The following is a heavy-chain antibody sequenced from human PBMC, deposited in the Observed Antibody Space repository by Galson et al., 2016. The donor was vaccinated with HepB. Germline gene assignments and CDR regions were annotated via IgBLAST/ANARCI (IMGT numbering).Heavy chain of an antibody. CDR3: ARDISGYYDYYYYHMDV. CDR1: GGSILSYY. CDR2: LYYSGNT. V-gene: IGHV4-59*01. Sequence: ETLSLTCTVSGGSILSYYWSWIRQPPGKGLEWIRHLYYSGNTNYNPPLKSRITISVDSSKKQFTLKLSSVTAADTAVYYCARDISGYYDYYYYHMDVWGQGTTVTVSS. D-gene: IGHD3-22*01. J-gene: IGHJ6*02.